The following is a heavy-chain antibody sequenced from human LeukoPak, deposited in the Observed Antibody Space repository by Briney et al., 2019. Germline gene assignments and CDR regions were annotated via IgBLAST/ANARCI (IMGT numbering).Heavy chain of an antibody. CDR3: AKEGYGSSGYYYDFLDY. Sequence: SGGSLRLSCAASGFTFSTYAMSWVRQAPGKGLEWVSAIIGSGGTTYYADSVKGRFTISRDNSMNTLCLQMNSLRVEDTAVYYCAKEGYGSSGYYYDFLDYWGQGTLVTVSS. D-gene: IGHD3-22*01. CDR2: IIGSGGTT. CDR1: GFTFSTYA. V-gene: IGHV3-23*01. J-gene: IGHJ4*02.